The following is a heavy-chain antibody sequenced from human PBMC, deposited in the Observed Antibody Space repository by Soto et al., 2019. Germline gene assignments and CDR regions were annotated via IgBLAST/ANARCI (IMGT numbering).Heavy chain of an antibody. V-gene: IGHV3-21*01. D-gene: IGHD3-22*01. Sequence: GGSLRLSCAASGFTFSSYSMNWVRQAPGKGLEWVSSISSSSSYIYYADSVKGRFTISSDNAKNSLYLQMNSLRAEDTAVYYCARIELGTIDGYYDSSGYYWNWGQGNLVTVSS. CDR1: GFTFSSYS. CDR3: ARIELGTIDGYYDSSGYYWN. CDR2: ISSSSSYI. J-gene: IGHJ4*02.